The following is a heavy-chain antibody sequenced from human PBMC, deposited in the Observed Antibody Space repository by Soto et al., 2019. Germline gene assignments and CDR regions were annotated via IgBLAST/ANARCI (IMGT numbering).Heavy chain of an antibody. CDR1: GGSISSGNHF. V-gene: IGHV4-30-4*01. D-gene: IGHD2-21*01. CDR2: IFYSGTA. CDR3: AREVITPVRQGADDAFDV. J-gene: IGHJ3*01. Sequence: QVQLQEAGPGLVKPSQTLSLTCIVSGGSISSGNHFWSWIRQPPGKGLEWIGYIFYSGTAYYNSSLKSRVSISVDPSKNQFSLNLSSVTAADTAMYYCAREVITPVRQGADDAFDVWGQGTMVTVSS.